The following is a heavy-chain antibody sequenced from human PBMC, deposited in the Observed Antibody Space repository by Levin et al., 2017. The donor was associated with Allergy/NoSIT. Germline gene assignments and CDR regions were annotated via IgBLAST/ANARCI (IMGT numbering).Heavy chain of an antibody. CDR2: ISWNSGSI. CDR3: AKGGGSLTY. CDR1: GFTFDDYA. D-gene: IGHD6-13*01. J-gene: IGHJ4*02. Sequence: GGSLRLSCAASGFTFDDYAMHWVRQAPGKGLEWVSGISWNSGSIGYADSVKGRFTISRDNAKNSLYLQMNSLRAEDTALYYCAKGGGSLTYWGQGTLVTVSS. V-gene: IGHV3-9*01.